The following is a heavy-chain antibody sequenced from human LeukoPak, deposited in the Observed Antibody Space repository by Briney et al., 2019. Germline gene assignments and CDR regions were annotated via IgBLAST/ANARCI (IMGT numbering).Heavy chain of an antibody. CDR1: GGSFSGHY. D-gene: IGHD3-16*02. Sequence: PSETLSLTCAVYGGSFSGHYWSWIRQPPGKGLEWIGEINHSGSTNYNPSLKSRVTISVDTSKNQFSLKLSSVTAADTAVYYCARRRYDYVWGSYQNKRWFDYWGQGTLVTVSS. CDR2: INHSGST. CDR3: ARRRYDYVWGSYQNKRWFDY. J-gene: IGHJ4*02. V-gene: IGHV4-34*01.